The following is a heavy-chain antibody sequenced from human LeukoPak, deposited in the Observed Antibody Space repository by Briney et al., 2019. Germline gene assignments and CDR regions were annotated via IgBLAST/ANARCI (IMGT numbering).Heavy chain of an antibody. CDR3: VSVCRGNRIDY. CDR2: INYSGRT. D-gene: IGHD3-10*01. J-gene: IGHJ4*02. V-gene: IGHV4-34*01. CDR1: DGSFSDHY. Sequence: PSETLSLTCAVYDGSFSDHYWKWIRQPPGKGREWIGEINYSGRTNYNVSLRSRVTMSVDTSKSQFSLNLRSVTAADTAVYYCVSVCRGNRIDYWGQGTLVTVSS.